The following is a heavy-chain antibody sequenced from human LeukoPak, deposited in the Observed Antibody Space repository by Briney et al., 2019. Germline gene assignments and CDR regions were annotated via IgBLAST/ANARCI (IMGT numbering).Heavy chain of an antibody. Sequence: GGSLRLSCRTSGFTIRSYALNWVRQAPAKQLEGLSGLSGISDSTYYADSVKGRFTISRDNAKNTVYLQMNSLRAGHTAIYFCAKDKNYDFWGGYYEGSYGLDVWGQGTTVIVSS. CDR3: AKDKNYDFWGGYYEGSYGLDV. D-gene: IGHD3-3*01. V-gene: IGHV3-23*01. J-gene: IGHJ6*02. CDR2: LSGISDST. CDR1: GFTIRSYA.